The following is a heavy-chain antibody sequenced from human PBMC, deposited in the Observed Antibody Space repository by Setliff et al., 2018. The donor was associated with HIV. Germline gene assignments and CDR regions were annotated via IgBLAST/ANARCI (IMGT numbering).Heavy chain of an antibody. J-gene: IGHJ5*02. CDR1: GGSISSSSYF. V-gene: IGHV4-39*07. CDR2: MHYSGTT. CDR3: ASFDYYDSSGYYNGGAS. D-gene: IGHD3-22*01. Sequence: SETLSLTCTVSGGSISSSSYFWGGIRPSPGKGLEWIGTMHYSGTTYYHLSLKSRVTISVDTSKNQFSLKLRSVTAADTAVYFCASFDYYDSSGYYNGGASWGQGTLVTVSS.